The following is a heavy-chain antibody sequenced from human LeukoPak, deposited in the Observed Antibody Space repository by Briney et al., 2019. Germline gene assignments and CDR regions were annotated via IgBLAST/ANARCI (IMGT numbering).Heavy chain of an antibody. CDR2: ISYDGSNK. V-gene: IGHV3-30*18. CDR1: GFTFSSYG. D-gene: IGHD5-18*01. Sequence: PGGSLRLSCAASGFTFSSYGMHWVRQAPGKGLEWVAVISYDGSNKYYADSVKGRFTISRDNSKNTLYLQMNSLRAGDTAVYYCAKSRSATAMGAYFDYWGQGTLVTVSS. CDR3: AKSRSATAMGAYFDY. J-gene: IGHJ4*02.